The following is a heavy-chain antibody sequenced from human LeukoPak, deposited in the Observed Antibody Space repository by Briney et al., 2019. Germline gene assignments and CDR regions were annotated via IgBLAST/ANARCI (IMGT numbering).Heavy chain of an antibody. CDR3: ARAPNHGDIDY. Sequence: ASVKVSCKASGYTFTSYYMHWVRQAPGQGLEWMGIINPSGGSTSYAQKFQGRVTMTRDTSTGTVYMELSSLRSEDTAVYYCARAPNHGDIDYWGQGTLVTVSS. CDR2: INPSGGST. J-gene: IGHJ4*02. V-gene: IGHV1-46*01. CDR1: GYTFTSYY. D-gene: IGHD2-21*02.